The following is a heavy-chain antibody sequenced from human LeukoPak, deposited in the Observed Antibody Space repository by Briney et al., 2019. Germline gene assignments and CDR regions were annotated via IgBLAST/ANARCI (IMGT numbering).Heavy chain of an antibody. J-gene: IGHJ3*02. CDR1: GYTFTSYY. D-gene: IGHD1-1*01. CDR2: INPSGGST. CDR3: ARDLEEPNLEPYAFYI. V-gene: IGHV1-46*01. Sequence: ASVKVSCKASGYTFTSYYMHWVRQAPGQGLEWMGIINPSGGSTGYAQKFQGRVTMTRDMSTSTVYMELSSLRSEDTAVYYCARDLEEPNLEPYAFYIWGQGTMVTVSS.